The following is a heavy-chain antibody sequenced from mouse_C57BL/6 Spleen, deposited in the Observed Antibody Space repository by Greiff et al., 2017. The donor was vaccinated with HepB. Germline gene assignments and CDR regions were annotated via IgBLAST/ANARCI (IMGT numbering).Heavy chain of an antibody. CDR1: GYSITSGYY. CDR3: ARGGVTRGYYFDY. D-gene: IGHD2-3*01. J-gene: IGHJ2*01. V-gene: IGHV3-6*01. CDR2: ISYDGSN. Sequence: EVKLQESGPGLVKPSQSLSLTCSVTGYSITSGYYWNWIRQFPGNKLEWMGYISYDGSNNYNPSLKNRISITRDTSKNQFFLKLNSVTTEDTATYYCARGGVTRGYYFDYWGQGTTLTVSS.